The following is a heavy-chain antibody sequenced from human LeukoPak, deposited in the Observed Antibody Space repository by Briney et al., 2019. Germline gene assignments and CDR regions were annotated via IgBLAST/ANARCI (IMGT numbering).Heavy chain of an antibody. CDR1: GFTFSSYW. V-gene: IGHV3-7*01. CDR2: IKQDGSEK. J-gene: IGHJ6*03. CDR3: ARGPGGYYYYYMDV. Sequence: GGSLRLSCAASGFTFSSYWMSWVRQAPGKGLEWVANIKQDGSEKYYVDSVKGRFTISRDNAKNSLYLQMGSLRAEDMAVYYCARGPGGYYYYYMDVWGKGTTVTVSS.